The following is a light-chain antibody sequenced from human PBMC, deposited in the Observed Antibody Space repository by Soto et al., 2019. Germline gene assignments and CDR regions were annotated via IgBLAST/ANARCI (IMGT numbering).Light chain of an antibody. Sequence: DIQLTQSPSFLSASVGDRVTITCRASQVINSYLAWYQQKPGKAPNLLIYAASTLQTGVPSRFSGSESWTEFTLTISSLQPEDFATYYCQQLNSSPITFGQGTRLEIK. CDR3: QQLNSSPIT. V-gene: IGKV1-9*01. CDR1: QVINSY. CDR2: AAS. J-gene: IGKJ5*01.